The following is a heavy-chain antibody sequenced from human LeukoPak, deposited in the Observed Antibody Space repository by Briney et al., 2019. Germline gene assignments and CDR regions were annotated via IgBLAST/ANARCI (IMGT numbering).Heavy chain of an antibody. CDR1: GFTFSTYW. J-gene: IGHJ4*02. CDR3: ARELASGD. D-gene: IGHD6-13*01. V-gene: IGHV3-74*01. Sequence: GGSLRLSCAASGFTFSTYWMHWVRQAPGKGLVWVSQINADGNSTTYADSVKGRFTVSRDNAKNTLYLQMNSLRAEDTAVYYCARELASGDWGQGTLVTVSS. CDR2: INADGNST.